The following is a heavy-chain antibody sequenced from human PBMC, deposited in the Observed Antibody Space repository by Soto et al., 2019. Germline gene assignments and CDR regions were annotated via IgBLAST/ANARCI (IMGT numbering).Heavy chain of an antibody. J-gene: IGHJ6*02. CDR2: INPNSGGT. Sequence: ASVKVSCKASGYTFTGYYMHWVRQAPGQGLEWIGWINPNSGGTNYAQKFQGWVTMTRDTSISTAYMELSRLRSDDTAVYYCARVFSRGYYYYGMDVWGQGTTVTVSS. CDR3: ARVFSRGYYYYGMDV. V-gene: IGHV1-2*04. D-gene: IGHD3-10*01. CDR1: GYTFTGYY.